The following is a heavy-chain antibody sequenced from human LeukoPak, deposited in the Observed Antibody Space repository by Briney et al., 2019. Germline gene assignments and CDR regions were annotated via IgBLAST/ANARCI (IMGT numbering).Heavy chain of an antibody. CDR3: ARHGFRSFTQPFDY. J-gene: IGHJ4*02. V-gene: IGHV4-59*08. CDR1: GDXIINYY. Sequence: PSETLSLTCSVSGDXIINYYCSWLRQPPGKGLEWIGYIHSSGITDYNPSLKSRVTISLDTSKNQFSLKLSSVTAADTAVYYCARHGFRSFTQPFDYWGQGTLVTVSS. CDR2: IHSSGIT. D-gene: IGHD2-21*01.